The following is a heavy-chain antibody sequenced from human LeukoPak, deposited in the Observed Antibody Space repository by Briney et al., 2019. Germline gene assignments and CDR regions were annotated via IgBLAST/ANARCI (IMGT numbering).Heavy chain of an antibody. CDR3: ARGMQYGDGDY. CDR2: INHSGST. D-gene: IGHD4-17*01. CDR1: GGSFSGYY. Sequence: SETLSLTCAVYGGSFSGYYWSWIRQPPGKGLEWIGEINHSGSTNYNPSLKSRVTISVDTSKNQFSLKLSSVTAADTAVYYCARGMQYGDGDYWGQGTLVTVSS. J-gene: IGHJ4*02. V-gene: IGHV4-34*01.